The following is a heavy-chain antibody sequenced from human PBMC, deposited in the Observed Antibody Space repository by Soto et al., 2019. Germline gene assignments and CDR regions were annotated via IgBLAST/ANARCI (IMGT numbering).Heavy chain of an antibody. Sequence: QVQLVESGGGVVQPGRSLRLSCAASGFTFSSYGMHWVRQAPGKGLAWVAVIWDDGSNKYYADSVKVRLTISRDNSKNTLDLQMNSLRAEDTAVYYCARDRRSYRRFDYWGQGTLVTVSS. CDR1: GFTFSSYG. CDR2: IWDDGSNK. J-gene: IGHJ4*02. D-gene: IGHD1-26*01. V-gene: IGHV3-33*01. CDR3: ARDRRSYRRFDY.